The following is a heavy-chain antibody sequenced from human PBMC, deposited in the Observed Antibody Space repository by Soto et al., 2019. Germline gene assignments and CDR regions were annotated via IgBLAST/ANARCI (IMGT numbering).Heavy chain of an antibody. CDR2: IYSGGST. V-gene: IGHV3-66*01. J-gene: IGHJ6*02. CDR1: GFTVSNNY. CDR3: AVGSSSHADYYYGMDV. Sequence: PGGSLRLPCAASGFTVSNNYMSWVRQAPGKGLEWVSLIYSGGSTYYADSVKGRFTISRDSSKNTLYLQMNSLRAEDTAMYYCAVGSSSHADYYYGMDVWGQGTTVTVSS. D-gene: IGHD6-13*01.